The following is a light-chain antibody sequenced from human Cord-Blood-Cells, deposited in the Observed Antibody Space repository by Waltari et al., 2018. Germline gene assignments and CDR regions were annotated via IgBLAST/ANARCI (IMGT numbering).Light chain of an antibody. Sequence: EIVLTQSPGTLSLSPGERATLPCRARQSVSSSYLAWYQQKPGQAPRLLIYGASSRATGIPDRFSGSGSGTDFTLTISRLEPEDFAVYYCQQYGSSPPLTFGGGTKVEIK. J-gene: IGKJ4*01. CDR2: GAS. V-gene: IGKV3-20*01. CDR3: QQYGSSPPLT. CDR1: QSVSSSY.